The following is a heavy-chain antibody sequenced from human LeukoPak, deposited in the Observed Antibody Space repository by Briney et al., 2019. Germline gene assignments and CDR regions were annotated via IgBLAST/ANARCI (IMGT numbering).Heavy chain of an antibody. J-gene: IGHJ4*02. CDR3: ARDTAMVSLDY. Sequence: SQTLSLTCTVSGGSISSGSYYWSWIRQPAGKGLEWIGRIYTSGSTNYNPSLKSRVTISVDTSKNRFSLKLSSVTAADTAVYYCARDTAMVSLDYWGQGTLVTVSS. V-gene: IGHV4-61*02. CDR2: IYTSGST. CDR1: GGSISSGSYY. D-gene: IGHD5-18*01.